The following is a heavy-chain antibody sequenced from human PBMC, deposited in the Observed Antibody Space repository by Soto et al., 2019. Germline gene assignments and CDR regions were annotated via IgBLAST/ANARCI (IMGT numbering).Heavy chain of an antibody. CDR2: ISGYNGDT. V-gene: IGHV1-18*01. CDR1: GYTFSSYC. CDR3: AREVGAWFDY. Sequence: QVQLVQSGGEVKAPGASVKVSCRSSGYTFSSYCVSWVRQAPGKGLEWMGWISGYNGDTSYAEKFQGRVTMTTDTSTGTTYMDLRSLTSDDTAVYYCAREVGAWFDYWGQGTLVTVSS. D-gene: IGHD1-26*01. J-gene: IGHJ4*02.